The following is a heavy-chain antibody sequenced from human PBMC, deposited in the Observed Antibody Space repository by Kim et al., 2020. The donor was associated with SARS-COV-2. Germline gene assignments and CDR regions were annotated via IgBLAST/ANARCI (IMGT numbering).Heavy chain of an antibody. D-gene: IGHD5-12*01. CDR2: IYYSGST. Sequence: SETLSLTCTVSGGSISSYYWSWIRQPPGKGLEGIGYIYYSGSTNYNPSLKSRVTISVDTSKNQFSLKLSSVTAAETAVYYCAREGRGYGDCYNYSSDDA. V-gene: IGHV4-59*01. CDR3: AREGRGYGDCYNYSSDDA. CDR1: GGSISSYY. J-gene: IGHJ3*01.